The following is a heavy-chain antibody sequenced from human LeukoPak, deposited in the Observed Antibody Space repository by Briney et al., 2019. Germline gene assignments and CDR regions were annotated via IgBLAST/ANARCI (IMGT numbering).Heavy chain of an antibody. D-gene: IGHD6-6*01. Sequence: SETLSLTCAVYGGSFSGDYWSWIRQPPGKGLEWIGEINHSGSTNYTPSLKSRVTISVDTSKNQFSLKLSSVTAAATAVYYCARAGRLAARPLGYWGQGTLVTVSS. V-gene: IGHV4-34*01. CDR3: ARAGRLAARPLGY. CDR1: GGSFSGDY. J-gene: IGHJ4*02. CDR2: INHSGST.